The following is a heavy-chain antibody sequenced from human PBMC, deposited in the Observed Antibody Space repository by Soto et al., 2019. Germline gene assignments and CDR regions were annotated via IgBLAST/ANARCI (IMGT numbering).Heavy chain of an antibody. CDR3: ARTIAVYYYVLTGYLTSTWFDP. V-gene: IGHV4-30-4*01. CDR1: GDSISSGDYY. D-gene: IGHD3-9*01. J-gene: IGHJ5*02. Sequence: QVQLQESGPGLVKPSQTLSLTCTVSGDSISSGDYYCSWIRQPPGKALEWIGYIYYSGRTYYNPSLMNRVTISVDTSKNLFHLKLNSVTAADTAVYYCARTIAVYYYVLTGYLTSTWFDPWGQGTLVTVSS. CDR2: IYYSGRT.